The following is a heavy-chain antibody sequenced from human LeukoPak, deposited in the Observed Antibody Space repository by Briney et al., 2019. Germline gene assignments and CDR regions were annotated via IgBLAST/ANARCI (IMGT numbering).Heavy chain of an antibody. V-gene: IGHV3-7*01. J-gene: IGHJ4*02. CDR2: INQDESAK. CDR3: ARRYYYDSSGPEYYFDY. D-gene: IGHD3-22*01. CDR1: GFTFSRYW. Sequence: PGGSLRLSCAASGFTFSRYWMSWVRQAPGKGLEWVASINQDESAKFYVESVRGRFSISRDNAKNSLYLQMNSLRAEDTAVYYCARRYYYDSSGPEYYFDYWGQGTLVTVSS.